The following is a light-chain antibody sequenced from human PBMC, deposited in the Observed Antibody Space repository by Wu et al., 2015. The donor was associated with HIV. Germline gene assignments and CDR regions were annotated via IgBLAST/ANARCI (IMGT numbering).Light chain of an antibody. CDR1: QAVSDTS. CDR2: DTS. J-gene: IGKJ2*01. Sequence: EIVLTQSPDTLSLSPGERATLSCRASQAVSDTSLAWYQQRSGQAPRLVIHDTSSRATDIPDRFSGSGSGTDFTLTISRLEPEDFAVYYCQQYGSSPYTFGQGTKLEIK. V-gene: IGKV3-20*01. CDR3: QQYGSSPYT.